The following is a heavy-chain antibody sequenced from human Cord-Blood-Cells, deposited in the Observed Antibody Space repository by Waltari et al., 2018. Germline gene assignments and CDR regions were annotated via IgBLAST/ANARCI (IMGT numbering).Heavy chain of an antibody. J-gene: IGHJ4*02. CDR1: GFTFSSYE. D-gene: IGHD3-10*01. V-gene: IGHV3-48*03. Sequence: EVQLVESGGGLVQPGGSLRLSCAASGFTFSSYEMHWVGQAPGKGREWVSYISSSGSTIYYADSVKGRFTISRDNAKNSLYLQMNSLRAEDTAVYYCARGKSGSYDFDYWGQGTLVTVSS. CDR3: ARGKSGSYDFDY. CDR2: ISSSGSTI.